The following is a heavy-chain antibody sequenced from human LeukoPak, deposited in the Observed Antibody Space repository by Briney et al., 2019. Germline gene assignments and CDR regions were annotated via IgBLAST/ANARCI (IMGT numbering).Heavy chain of an antibody. CDR1: GFTFSSYG. CDR3: AKDLEFR. Sequence: GGSLRLSCAASGFTFSSYGMHWVRQAPGKGLEWVAVISYDGSDKYYADSVKGRFTISRDNSKNTLYLQMNSLRAEDTAVYYCAKDLEFRWGQGTLVTVSS. J-gene: IGHJ4*02. D-gene: IGHD3-10*01. CDR2: ISYDGSDK. V-gene: IGHV3-30*18.